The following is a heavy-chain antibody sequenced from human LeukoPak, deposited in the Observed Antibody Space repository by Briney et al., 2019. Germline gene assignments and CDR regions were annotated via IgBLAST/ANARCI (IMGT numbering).Heavy chain of an antibody. V-gene: IGHV1-8*01. CDR2: MNPNSGNT. CDR3: ARVMTTTYPLYYYYYGMDV. Sequence: ASVKVSCKASGYTFTSYDINWVRQATGQGLEWMGWMNPNSGNTGYAQKFQGRVTMTRNTSISTAYMELGSLRSEDTAVYYCARVMTTTYPLYYYYYGMDVWGQGTTVTVSS. D-gene: IGHD4-4*01. CDR1: GYTFTSYD. J-gene: IGHJ6*02.